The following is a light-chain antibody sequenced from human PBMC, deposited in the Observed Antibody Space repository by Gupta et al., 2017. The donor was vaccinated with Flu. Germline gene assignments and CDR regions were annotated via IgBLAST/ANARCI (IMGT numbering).Light chain of an antibody. CDR1: ESVNRNH. CDR2: GTS. Sequence: GPLSWSPGESVTLSCRAGESVNRNHLAWYQQKPGQAPRLLMYGTSNRAPGIPDRFSGGGSGTDFTLTINRLEPEDSALFYCHHYGTSPYTFGQCTKMEIK. CDR3: HHYGTSPYT. J-gene: IGKJ2*01. V-gene: IGKV3-20*01.